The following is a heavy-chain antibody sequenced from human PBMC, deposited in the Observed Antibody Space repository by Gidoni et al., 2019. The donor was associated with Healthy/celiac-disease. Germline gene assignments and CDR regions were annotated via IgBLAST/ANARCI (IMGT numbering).Heavy chain of an antibody. J-gene: IGHJ4*02. CDR3: AKDGGSSLPGYYYDSSGYYFDY. CDR1: GFTFSSYA. V-gene: IGHV3-23*01. CDR2: IRGSGGST. D-gene: IGHD3-22*01. Sequence: EVQLLESGGGLVQPGGSLRLSCAASGFTFSSYAMSWVRQAPGKGLEWVSAIRGSGGSTYYADAVKGRFTISRDNSKNTLYLQMNSLRAEDTAVYYCAKDGGSSLPGYYYDSSGYYFDYWGQGTLVTVSS.